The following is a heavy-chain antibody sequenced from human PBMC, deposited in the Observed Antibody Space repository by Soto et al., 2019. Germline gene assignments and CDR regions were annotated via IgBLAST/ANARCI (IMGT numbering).Heavy chain of an antibody. CDR1: GGSFRGYY. Sequence: QVHLQQWGAGLLKPSETLSLTCAVYGGSFRGYYWSWIRQPPGKGLEWIGEINHSGSTNYNPALKSRVTISVDTSKNQFSLKLSSVTAADTAVYYCARCPGYSGYDFDYWGQGTLVTVSS. CDR2: INHSGST. CDR3: ARCPGYSGYDFDY. J-gene: IGHJ4*02. D-gene: IGHD5-12*01. V-gene: IGHV4-34*01.